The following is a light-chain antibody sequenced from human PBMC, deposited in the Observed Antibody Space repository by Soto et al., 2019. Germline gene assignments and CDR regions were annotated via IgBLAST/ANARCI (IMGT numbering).Light chain of an antibody. CDR1: QNITNN. CDR3: QQYYGLPPLT. Sequence: DIQMTQSPSSLSASIGDRFTMTCHSSQNITNNLSWYQQKPGKAPNLLIYHASKLAKGVTSRFSGSGSGTDFSFIITSLQREDLATYYCQQYYGLPPLTFGQGTRLEIK. V-gene: IGKV1-33*01. J-gene: IGKJ5*01. CDR2: HAS.